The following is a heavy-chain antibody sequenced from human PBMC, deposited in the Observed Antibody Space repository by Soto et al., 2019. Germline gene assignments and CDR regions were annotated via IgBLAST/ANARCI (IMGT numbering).Heavy chain of an antibody. V-gene: IGHV3-21*01. J-gene: IGHJ4*02. CDR3: ARGPDILTGYSTTQLDY. CDR1: GFTFSSYS. Sequence: GSLRLSCAASGFTFSSYSMNWVRQAPGKGLEWVSSISSSSSYIYYADSVKGRFTISRDNAKNSLYLQMNSLRAEDTAVYYCARGPDILTGYSTTQLDYWGQGTLVTVSS. D-gene: IGHD3-9*01. CDR2: ISSSSSYI.